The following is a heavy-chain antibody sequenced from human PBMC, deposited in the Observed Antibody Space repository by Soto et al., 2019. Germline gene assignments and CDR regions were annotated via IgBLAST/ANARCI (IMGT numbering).Heavy chain of an antibody. Sequence: QVQLQEAGPGLVKPSGTLSLTCAVSGGSISSSNWWSWVRQPPGKGLEWIGEIYHSGSTNYNPSLKSRATISVDKSKNQVSLKLSSVTAADTAVYYCARALRVLEHNWFDPWGQGTLVTVSS. D-gene: IGHD3-3*01. V-gene: IGHV4-4*02. J-gene: IGHJ5*02. CDR1: GGSISSSNW. CDR3: ARALRVLEHNWFDP. CDR2: IYHSGST.